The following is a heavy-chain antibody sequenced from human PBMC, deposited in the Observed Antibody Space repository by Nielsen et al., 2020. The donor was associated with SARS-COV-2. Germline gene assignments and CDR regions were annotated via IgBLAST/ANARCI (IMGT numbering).Heavy chain of an antibody. D-gene: IGHD6-6*01. J-gene: IGHJ6*02. CDR2: INAGNGNT. CDR3: ARDSRFEYSSSRGSMDV. V-gene: IGHV1-3*01. Sequence: WVRQAPGQRLEWMGWINAGNGNTKYSQKFQGRVTITRDTSASTAYMELSSLRSEDTAVYYCARDSRFEYSSSRGSMDVWGQGTTVTVSS.